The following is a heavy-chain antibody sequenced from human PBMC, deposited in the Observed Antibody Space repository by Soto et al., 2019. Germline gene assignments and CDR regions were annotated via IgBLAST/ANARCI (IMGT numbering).Heavy chain of an antibody. CDR1: GGSVSSNTAS. CDR3: AKGDNLGPKTGYAFDP. J-gene: IGHJ5*02. CDR2: TYFRSNWYN. Sequence: SQTLSLTCVISGGSVSSNTASWNWIRQSPSRGLEWLGRTYFRSNWYNDYAVSVKSRIIINTDTSNNQFSLQLNSVTPEDTEVYFCAKGDNLGPKTGYAFDPWRPAILLTVSS. D-gene: IGHD5-12*01. V-gene: IGHV6-1*01.